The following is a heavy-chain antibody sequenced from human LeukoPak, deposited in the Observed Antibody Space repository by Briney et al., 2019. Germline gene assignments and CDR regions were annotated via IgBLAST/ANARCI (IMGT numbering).Heavy chain of an antibody. D-gene: IGHD3-10*01. CDR2: ISGSGRST. CDR1: GFTFSSYG. CDR3: AKSTGSGILFPNDS. V-gene: IGHV3-23*01. Sequence: PGGSLRLSCAASGFTFSSYGMSWVRQGPGKGLEWVSFISGSGRSTNYADSVKGRFTISKDTSKNTVYLQMSSLRADDTAVYYCAKSTGSGILFPNDSWGRGTQVAVSS. J-gene: IGHJ5*01.